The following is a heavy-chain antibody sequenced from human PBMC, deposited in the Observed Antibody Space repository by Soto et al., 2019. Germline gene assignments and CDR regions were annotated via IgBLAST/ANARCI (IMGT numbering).Heavy chain of an antibody. D-gene: IGHD1-26*01. CDR1: DGCISSGDYY. V-gene: IGHV4-30-4*01. CDR2: IYYSGGT. Sequence: QVQLQESGPGLVKPSQTLSLTCTLPDGCISSGDYYWSWIRQPPGKGLEWIGSIYYSGGTYYNPSRKSRVTISVDTSKNQFPPKLNSVTAADTAVYSCASRQRSPNFAYWRQAILV. J-gene: IGHJ4*02. CDR3: ASRQRSPNFAY.